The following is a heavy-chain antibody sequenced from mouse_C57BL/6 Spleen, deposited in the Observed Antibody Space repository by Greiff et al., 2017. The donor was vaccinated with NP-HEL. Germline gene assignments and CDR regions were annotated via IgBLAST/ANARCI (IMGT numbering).Heavy chain of an antibody. D-gene: IGHD1-1*01. CDR2: INPNNGGT. Sequence: EVQLQQSGPELVKPGASVKISCKASGYTFTDYYMNWVKQSHGKSLEWIGDINPNNGGTSYNQKFKGKATLTVDKSSSTAYMELRSLTSEDSAVYYCARAPYGSSYWYFEVWGTGTTVTVSS. CDR3: ARAPYGSSYWYFEV. CDR1: GYTFTDYY. J-gene: IGHJ1*03. V-gene: IGHV1-26*01.